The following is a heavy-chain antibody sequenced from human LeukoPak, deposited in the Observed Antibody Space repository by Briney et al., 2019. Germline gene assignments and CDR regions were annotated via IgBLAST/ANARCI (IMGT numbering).Heavy chain of an antibody. CDR2: INWNGGST. D-gene: IGHD1-26*01. Sequence: GGSLRLPCAASGFTFDDYGMSWVRQAPGKGLEWVSGINWNGGSTGYADSVKGRFTISRDNAKNSLYLQMSSLRAEDTALYYCARLGVGATRDAFDIWGQGTMDTVSS. V-gene: IGHV3-20*04. J-gene: IGHJ3*02. CDR3: ARLGVGATRDAFDI. CDR1: GFTFDDYG.